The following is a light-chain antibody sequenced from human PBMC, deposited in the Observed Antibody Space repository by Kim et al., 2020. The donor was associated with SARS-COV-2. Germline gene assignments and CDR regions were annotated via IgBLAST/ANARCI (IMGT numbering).Light chain of an antibody. V-gene: IGKV3-11*01. J-gene: IGKJ5*01. CDR1: QSVRTY. Sequence: PGERATLSCRASQSVRTYLAWYQQKPGQAPRLLIYDASNRATGIPARFSGSGSGTDFTLTISSLEPEDFAVYYCQQRGNWPTFGQGTRLESK. CDR3: QQRGNWPT. CDR2: DAS.